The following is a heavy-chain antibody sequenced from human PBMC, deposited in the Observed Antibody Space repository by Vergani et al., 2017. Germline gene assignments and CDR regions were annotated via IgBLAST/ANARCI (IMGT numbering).Heavy chain of an antibody. CDR1: GLNFTSYG. V-gene: IGHV3-30*02. J-gene: IGHJ4*02. Sequence: QVQLVESGGGVVQPGGSLRLSCVASGLNFTSYGMHWVRQAPGKGLEWVTFIRFDGTKTYYIDSVKGRFTISRDNSKNTVFLQMHSLRPEDTALYFCARMGTAGMIIDYWGQGTLVTVSS. D-gene: IGHD3-22*01. CDR2: IRFDGTKT. CDR3: ARMGTAGMIIDY.